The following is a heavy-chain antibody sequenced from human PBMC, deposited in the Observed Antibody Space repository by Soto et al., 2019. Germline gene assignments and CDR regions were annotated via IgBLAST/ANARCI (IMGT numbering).Heavy chain of an antibody. J-gene: IGHJ4*02. CDR3: ARLGAIAAAGIDY. Sequence: QVQLQESGPGLMKPSETLSLTCTVSGGSISSYYWSWIRQPPGKGLEWIGYIYYSGSTNYNPSLKSRVTISVDTSKNQFSLKLSSVTAADTAVYYCARLGAIAAAGIDYWGQGTLVTVSS. V-gene: IGHV4-59*08. D-gene: IGHD6-13*01. CDR2: IYYSGST. CDR1: GGSISSYY.